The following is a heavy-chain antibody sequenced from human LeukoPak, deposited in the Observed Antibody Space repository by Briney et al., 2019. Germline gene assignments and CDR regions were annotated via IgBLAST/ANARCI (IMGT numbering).Heavy chain of an antibody. D-gene: IGHD3-16*01. CDR1: GFIVNSYA. V-gene: IGHV3-23*01. J-gene: IGHJ6*02. CDR3: ARGGGLDV. Sequence: GGSLRLSCAASGFIVNSYAMNWVRQAPGKGLEWVSAFSGRGDNTYYAGSVKGRFTISRDNSKNTLYLQMSNLRAEDTAVYFCARGGGLDVWGQGATVTVSS. CDR2: FSGRGDNT.